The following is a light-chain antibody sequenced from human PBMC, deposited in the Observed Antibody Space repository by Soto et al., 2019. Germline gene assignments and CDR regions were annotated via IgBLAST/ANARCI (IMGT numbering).Light chain of an antibody. V-gene: IGLV2-11*01. CDR3: CSYVDSYVL. CDR2: DVT. J-gene: IGLJ2*01. Sequence: QSALTQPRSVSGSPGQSVTISCTGTGSDVGGYNYVSWYQHHPGKAPKLMIYDVTKWPSGVPDRFSGSKSGNTASLTISGLQAEDEADYYCCSYVDSYVLFGGGTKLTVL. CDR1: GSDVGGYNY.